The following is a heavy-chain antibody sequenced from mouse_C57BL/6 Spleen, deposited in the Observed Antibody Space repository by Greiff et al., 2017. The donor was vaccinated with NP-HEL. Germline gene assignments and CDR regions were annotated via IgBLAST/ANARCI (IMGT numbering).Heavy chain of an antibody. CDR2: IDPSDSYT. D-gene: IGHD1-1*01. J-gene: IGHJ1*03. Sequence: QVQLKQPGAELVKPGASVKLSCKASGYTFTSYWMQWVKQRPGQGLEWIGEIDPSDSYTNYNQKFKGKATLTVDTSSSTAYMQLSSLTSEDSAVYYCARSSSSYWYFDVWGTGTTVTVSS. V-gene: IGHV1-50*01. CDR3: ARSSSSYWYFDV. CDR1: GYTFTSYW.